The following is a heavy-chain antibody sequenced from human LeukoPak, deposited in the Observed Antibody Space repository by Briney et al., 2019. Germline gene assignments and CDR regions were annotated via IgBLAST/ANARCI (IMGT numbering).Heavy chain of an antibody. CDR2: IRRKDYGGTK. D-gene: IGHD3-16*02. Sequence: QPGRSLRLSCTGSGFVFSDYAITWLRQAPDKGLEWVGFIRRKDYGGTKEYAPSVRGRFTISRDDSNSIAYLQMNSLRTEDTGVYYCSREVVVMTAGGPLWKRGHLYWGQGTLVTVSS. CDR3: SREVVVMTAGGPLWKRGHLY. J-gene: IGHJ4*02. CDR1: GFVFSDYA. V-gene: IGHV3-49*03.